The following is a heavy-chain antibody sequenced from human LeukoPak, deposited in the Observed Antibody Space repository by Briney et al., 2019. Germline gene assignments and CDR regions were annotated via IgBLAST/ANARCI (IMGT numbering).Heavy chain of an antibody. CDR3: AKDLGDYGDYVPLGTKFDY. V-gene: IGHV3-30*18. CDR1: GFTFSSYG. D-gene: IGHD4-17*01. Sequence: GRSLRLSCAASGFTFSSYGMHWVRQAPGKGLEWVAVISYDGSNKYYADSVKGRFTISRDNSKNTLYLQMNSLRAEDTAVYYCAKDLGDYGDYVPLGTKFDYWGQGTLVTVSS. CDR2: ISYDGSNK. J-gene: IGHJ4*02.